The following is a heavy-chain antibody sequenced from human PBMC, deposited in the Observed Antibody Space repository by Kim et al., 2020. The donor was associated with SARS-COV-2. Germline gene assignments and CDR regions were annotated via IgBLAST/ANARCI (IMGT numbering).Heavy chain of an antibody. J-gene: IGHJ4*02. Sequence: GGSLRLSCAASGFTFSTWSMNWVRQAPGKGLEWVSSISDTSVYIYHADSVKGRFTISRDNAKNSLYLQMNSLRADDTAVYYCARGSAAFGTGYDYWGQGTLVSVSS. CDR3: ARGSAAFGTGYDY. V-gene: IGHV3-21*01. CDR1: GFTFSTWS. D-gene: IGHD6-13*01. CDR2: ISDTSVYI.